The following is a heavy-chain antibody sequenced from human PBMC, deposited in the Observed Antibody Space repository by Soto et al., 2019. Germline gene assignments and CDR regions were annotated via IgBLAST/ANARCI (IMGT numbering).Heavy chain of an antibody. CDR3: AKDRNYPRGQFHY. CDR1: GFTFSTYA. CDR2: ISANGQGI. D-gene: IGHD1-7*01. J-gene: IGHJ4*02. V-gene: IGHV3-23*01. Sequence: PGGSLRLSCAASGFTFSTYALSWVRQAPGKGLEWVSAISANGQGIYYADSVRGRFTISRDNSKNTIFLHMDSLRAEDTAVYYCAKDRNYPRGQFHYWGQGTLVTVSS.